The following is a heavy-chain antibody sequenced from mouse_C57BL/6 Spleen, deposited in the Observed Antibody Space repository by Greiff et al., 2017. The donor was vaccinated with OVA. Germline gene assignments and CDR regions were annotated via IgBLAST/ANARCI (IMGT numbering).Heavy chain of an antibody. CDR2: IWSGGST. J-gene: IGHJ1*03. CDR1: GFSLTSYG. D-gene: IGHD1-1*01. CDR3: ASYGSDWYFDV. Sequence: QVHVKQSGPGLVQPSQSLSITCTVSGFSLTSYGVHXVRQSPGKGLEWLGVIWSGGSTDYNAAFISRLSISKDNSKSQVFFKMNSLQADDTAIYYCASYGSDWYFDVWGTGTTVTVSS. V-gene: IGHV2-2*01.